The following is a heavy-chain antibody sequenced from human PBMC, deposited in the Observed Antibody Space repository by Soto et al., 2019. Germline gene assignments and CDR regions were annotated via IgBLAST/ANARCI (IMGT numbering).Heavy chain of an antibody. V-gene: IGHV1-8*01. J-gene: IGHJ6*03. CDR3: ARGSENYYGSGSGKHNYYYYYYMDV. CDR1: GYTFTSYD. CDR2: MNPNSGNT. Sequence: ASVKVSCKASGYTFTSYDINWMRQATGQGLEWMGWMNPNSGNTGYAQKFQGRVTMTRNTSISTAYMELSSLRSEDTAVYYCARGSENYYGSGSGKHNYYYYYYMDVWGEGTTVTVSS. D-gene: IGHD3-10*01.